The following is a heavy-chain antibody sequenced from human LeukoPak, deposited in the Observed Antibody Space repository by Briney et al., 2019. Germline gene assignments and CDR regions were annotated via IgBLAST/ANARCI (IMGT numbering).Heavy chain of an antibody. J-gene: IGHJ3*02. V-gene: IGHV3-23*01. Sequence: GGSLRLSCAASGFTFDDYGMSWVRQAPGKGLEWVSAISGSGGSTYYADSVKGRFTISRDNSKNTLYLQMNSLRAEDTAVYYCAKDPRPGRDNDAFDIWGQGTMVTVSS. D-gene: IGHD5-24*01. CDR2: ISGSGGST. CDR1: GFTFDDYG. CDR3: AKDPRPGRDNDAFDI.